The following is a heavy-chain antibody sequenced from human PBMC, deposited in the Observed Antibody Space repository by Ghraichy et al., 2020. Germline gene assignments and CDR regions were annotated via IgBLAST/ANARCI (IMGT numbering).Heavy chain of an antibody. CDR1: GFTFSSYA. D-gene: IGHD3-22*01. J-gene: IGHJ4*02. Sequence: GGSLRLSCAASGFTFSSYAMSWVRQAPGKGLEWVSAISGSGGSTYYADSVKGRFTTSRDNSKNTLYLQMNSLRAEDTAVYYCAKDYYYDSSGRFDYWGQGTLVTVSS. CDR2: ISGSGGST. CDR3: AKDYYYDSSGRFDY. V-gene: IGHV3-23*01.